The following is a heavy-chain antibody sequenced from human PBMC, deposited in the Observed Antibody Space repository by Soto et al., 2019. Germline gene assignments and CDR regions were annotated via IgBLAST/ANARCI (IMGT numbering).Heavy chain of an antibody. CDR1: GGSFSDYY. J-gene: IGHJ6*04. V-gene: IGHV4-34*01. CDR2: INHSGST. D-gene: IGHD3-3*01. Sequence: SETLSLTCSVYGGSFSDYYWSRIRQPPGKGLEWIGEINHSGSTNYNPSLKSRVTISVHTSKNQFSLKLSSVTAADTAVYYCARARKGSGSDYYYHYGMDVWGKGTTVTVSS. CDR3: ARARKGSGSDYYYHYGMDV.